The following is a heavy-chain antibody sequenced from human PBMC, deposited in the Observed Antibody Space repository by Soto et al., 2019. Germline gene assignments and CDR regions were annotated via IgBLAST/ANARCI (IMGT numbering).Heavy chain of an antibody. CDR3: ARDRIDLKYYYDSSPLYGGMDV. D-gene: IGHD3-22*01. J-gene: IGHJ6*02. CDR1: GYTFTGYY. V-gene: IGHV1-2*04. CDR2: INPNSGGT. Sequence: ASVKVSRKASGYTFTGYYVHWVRQAPGQGLEWMGWINPNSGGTNYAQKFQGWVTMTRDTSISTAYMERSRLRSDDTAVYYFARDRIDLKYYYDSSPLYGGMDVWGQGTTVTVSS.